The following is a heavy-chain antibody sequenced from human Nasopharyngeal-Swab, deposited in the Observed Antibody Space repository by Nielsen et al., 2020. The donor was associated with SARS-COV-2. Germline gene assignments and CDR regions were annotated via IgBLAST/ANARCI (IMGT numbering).Heavy chain of an antibody. Sequence: SDTLSPTFTPPGCSISSYYWSWIRQPPGKGLEWFGEFNHSGSTNYNPSLKSRVTISVDTSKNQFSLKLSSVTAADTAVYYCARGLIDILTGYYHDYWGQGTLVTVSS. D-gene: IGHD3-9*01. J-gene: IGHJ4*02. V-gene: IGHV4-34*01. CDR1: GCSISSYY. CDR3: ARGLIDILTGYYHDY. CDR2: FNHSGST.